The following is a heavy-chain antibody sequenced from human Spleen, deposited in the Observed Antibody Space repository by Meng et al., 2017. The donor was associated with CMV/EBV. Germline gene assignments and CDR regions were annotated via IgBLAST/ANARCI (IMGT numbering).Heavy chain of an antibody. V-gene: IGHV1-8*03. CDR2: TNSYSGNT. CDR3: ARVADSSGYYYGNDAFDI. Sequence: ALVKVSCKASGYTFTGYHIHWVRQAPGQGLEWMGRTNSYSGNTGYAQKFQGRVTITRNTSISTAYMELSSLRSEDTAVYYCARVADSSGYYYGNDAFDIWGRGTMVTVSS. J-gene: IGHJ3*02. D-gene: IGHD3-22*01. CDR1: GYTFTGYH.